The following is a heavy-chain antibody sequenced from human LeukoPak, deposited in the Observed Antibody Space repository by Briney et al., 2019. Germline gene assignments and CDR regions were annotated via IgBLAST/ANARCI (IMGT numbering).Heavy chain of an antibody. CDR1: GDSISRYY. J-gene: IGHJ5*02. CDR3: ARAGAWQIDP. V-gene: IGHV4-59*12. D-gene: IGHD3-10*01. CDR2: IFYSGST. Sequence: SETLSLTCTVSGDSISRYYWSWIRQPPGKGLEWIGHIFYSGSTNYKPSLKSRVTISVDRSKNQFPLKLTSVTAADTAVYYCARAGAWQIDPWGQGTLVTVSS.